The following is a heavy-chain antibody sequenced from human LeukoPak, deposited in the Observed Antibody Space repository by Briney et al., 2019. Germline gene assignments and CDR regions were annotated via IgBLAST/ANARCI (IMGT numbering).Heavy chain of an antibody. V-gene: IGHV4-30-4*08. CDR1: GGSISSGDYY. J-gene: IGHJ5*02. Sequence: PSETLSLTCTVSGGSISSGDYYWSWIRQPPGKGLEWIGYIYYSGSTYYNPPLKSRVTISVDTSKNQFSLKLSSVTAADTAVYYCARDSALLSRYNWFDPWGQGTLVTVSS. D-gene: IGHD2/OR15-2a*01. CDR3: ARDSALLSRYNWFDP. CDR2: IYYSGST.